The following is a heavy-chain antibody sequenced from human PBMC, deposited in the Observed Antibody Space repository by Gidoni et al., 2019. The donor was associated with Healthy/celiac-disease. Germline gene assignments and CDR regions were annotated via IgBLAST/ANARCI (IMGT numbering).Heavy chain of an antibody. V-gene: IGHV3-30-3*01. CDR2: ISYDGSNK. D-gene: IGHD3-9*01. CDR1: GFTFSSYA. CDR3: ARDSGPVLRYFDWLSLDY. Sequence: QVQLVESGGGVVQPGRSLRLSCAASGFTFSSYARHWVRQAPGKGLEWVAVISYDGSNKYYADSVKGRFTISRDNSKNTLYLQMNSLRAEDTAVYYCARDSGPVLRYFDWLSLDYWGQGTLVTVSS. J-gene: IGHJ4*02.